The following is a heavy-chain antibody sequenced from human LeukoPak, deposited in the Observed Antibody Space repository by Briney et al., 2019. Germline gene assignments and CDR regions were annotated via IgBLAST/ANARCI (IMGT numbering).Heavy chain of an antibody. CDR1: GFTFSNYA. Sequence: PGGSLRLSCAASGFTFSNYAMSWVRQAPGKGPEWVSGISGSGDTTYYADSVKGRFTISRDNSKNTLYLQTNSLGAEDTAVYYCAKSDSGFLDYWGQGTLVTVSS. CDR2: ISGSGDTT. D-gene: IGHD3-22*01. CDR3: AKSDSGFLDY. J-gene: IGHJ4*02. V-gene: IGHV3-23*01.